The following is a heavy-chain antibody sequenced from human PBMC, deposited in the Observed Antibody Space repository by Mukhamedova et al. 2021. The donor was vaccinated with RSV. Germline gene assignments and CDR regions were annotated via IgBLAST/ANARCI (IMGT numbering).Heavy chain of an antibody. D-gene: IGHD3-16*01. Sequence: YHMSWIRQAPGKGLEWLSYISPDGRTIYYADSVKGRFTTSRDNAKDSLHLQMNSLRDEDTAVYYCARGVKLGYWGQGTPVSVSS. CDR3: ARGVKLGY. V-gene: IGHV3-11*04. CDR2: ISPDGRTI. CDR1: YH. J-gene: IGHJ4*02.